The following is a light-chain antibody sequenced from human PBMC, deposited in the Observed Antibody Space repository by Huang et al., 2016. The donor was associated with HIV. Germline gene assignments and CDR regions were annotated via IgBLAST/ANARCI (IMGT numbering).Light chain of an antibody. CDR2: GAA. J-gene: IGKJ2*01. CDR3: QHYKT. CDR1: QSVSTN. V-gene: IGKV3-15*01. Sequence: ELVMTQSPATLSVSPGERVILSCRTSQSVSTNLAWYQQKRGQPPRRLIDGAATRATDTPIRVSGSGSGTEFTLTISSLQPEDFAVYSCQHYKTFGRGTKLEIK.